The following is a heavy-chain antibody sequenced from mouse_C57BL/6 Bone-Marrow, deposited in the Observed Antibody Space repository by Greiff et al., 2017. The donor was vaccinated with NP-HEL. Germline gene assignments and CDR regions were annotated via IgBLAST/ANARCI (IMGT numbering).Heavy chain of an antibody. J-gene: IGHJ2*01. CDR3: ARFSYFY. Sequence: QVQLQQPGAELVKPGASVKLSCKASGYTFTSYWMHWVKQRPGQGLEWIGMIHPNSGSTNSNETLKSKATLSVDKSSSTAYMQLSSLTSEDSAVYYCARFSYFYWGQGTTLTVSS. V-gene: IGHV1-64*01. CDR2: IHPNSGST. D-gene: IGHD1-1*01. CDR1: GYTFTSYW.